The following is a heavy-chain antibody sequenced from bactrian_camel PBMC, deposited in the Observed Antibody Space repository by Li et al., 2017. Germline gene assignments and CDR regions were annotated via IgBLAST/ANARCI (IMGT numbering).Heavy chain of an antibody. Sequence: DVQLVESGGGSVQAGGSLKLSCKASVGIKTCGMGWVRQAPGKGLEWVTTIESDGDSTYYTDSVKGRFTVSRDNAKNMFILRMNSLKVDDTAVYHCARGGVYGADNWGQGTQVTVS. J-gene: IGHJ4*01. V-gene: IGHV3S40*01. CDR1: VGIKTCG. CDR2: IESDGDST. D-gene: IGHD5*01. CDR3: ARGGVYGADN.